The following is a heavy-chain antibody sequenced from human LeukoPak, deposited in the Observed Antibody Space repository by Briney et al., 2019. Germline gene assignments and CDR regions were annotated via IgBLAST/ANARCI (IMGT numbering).Heavy chain of an antibody. Sequence: ASVKVSCKASGYTFTSYDINWVRQATGQGLEWMGWMNPNSGDTGYAQKLQGRVTMTRNTSISTAYMELSSLRSEGTAVYYCARTPVAGTSRIDWFDPWGQGTLVTVSS. CDR2: MNPNSGDT. D-gene: IGHD6-19*01. CDR1: GYTFTSYD. CDR3: ARTPVAGTSRIDWFDP. J-gene: IGHJ5*02. V-gene: IGHV1-8*01.